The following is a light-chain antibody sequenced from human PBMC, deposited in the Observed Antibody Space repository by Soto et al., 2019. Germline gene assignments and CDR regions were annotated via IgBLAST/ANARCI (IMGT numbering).Light chain of an antibody. CDR1: SSNIGAGYD. CDR2: GNS. V-gene: IGLV1-40*01. CDR3: QYYDSSLSAL. J-gene: IGLJ3*02. Sequence: QSVLTQPPSVSGAPGQRVTISCTESSSNIGAGYDVHWYQQLPGTAPKLLIYGNSNRPSGVPDRFSGSKSGTSASLAITGLQAEDEADYYCQYYDSSLSALFGGGTKLTVL.